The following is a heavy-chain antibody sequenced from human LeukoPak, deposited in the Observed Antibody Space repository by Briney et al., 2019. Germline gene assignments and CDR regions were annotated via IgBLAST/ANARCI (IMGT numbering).Heavy chain of an antibody. D-gene: IGHD1-26*01. Sequence: PGGSLRLSCAASGFTFRSYGMSWVRQAPGKGLEWVADISYDGGNKYYADSVKGRFTISRDNSKNTLYLQMNSLRAEDTAVYYCAKGFSGSYPASDDAFDIWGQGTMVTVSS. CDR2: ISYDGGNK. CDR3: AKGFSGSYPASDDAFDI. J-gene: IGHJ3*02. V-gene: IGHV3-30*18. CDR1: GFTFRSYG.